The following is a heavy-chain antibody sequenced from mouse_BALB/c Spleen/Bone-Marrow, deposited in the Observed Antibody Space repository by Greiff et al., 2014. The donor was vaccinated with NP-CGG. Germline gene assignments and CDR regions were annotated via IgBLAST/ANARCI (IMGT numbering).Heavy chain of an antibody. V-gene: IGHV1-69*02. J-gene: IGHJ1*01. Sequence: QVQLQQSGAELVKPGAPVKLSCKASGYTFTSYWMNWVKQRPGRGLEWIGRIGPSDSETHYNQKFKDKATLTVDKSSSTAYIQLSSLTSEDSAVYYCARSHGYYLYWYFDVWGAGTTVTVSS. CDR2: IGPSDSET. CDR3: ARSHGYYLYWYFDV. CDR1: GYTFTSYW. D-gene: IGHD2-3*01.